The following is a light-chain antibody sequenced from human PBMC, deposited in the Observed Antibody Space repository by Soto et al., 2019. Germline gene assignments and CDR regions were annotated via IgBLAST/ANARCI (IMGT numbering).Light chain of an antibody. CDR3: TSYTSSSTYV. V-gene: IGLV2-14*01. CDR1: SSDFGGYNY. Sequence: QSVLTQPASVSGPPGQSITISCTGTSSDFGGYNYVSWYQQHPGKAPKLMISEVSNRPSGVSNRFSGSKSGNTASLTISGLQAEDEADYYCTSYTSSSTYVFGTGTKVTVL. J-gene: IGLJ1*01. CDR2: EVS.